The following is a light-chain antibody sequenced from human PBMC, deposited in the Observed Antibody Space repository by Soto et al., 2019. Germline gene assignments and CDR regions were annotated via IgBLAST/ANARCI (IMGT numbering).Light chain of an antibody. Sequence: EIALTQSPGTLSLSPGESGTLSCRASHSLGTNFLDWFQQKPGQAPRLLIYGASTMATGIPDRFSGSGSGTDFTLTITRMEPEHSPVYYCQHYCDTPRTFGQGTKVEIK. CDR1: HSLGTNF. J-gene: IGKJ1*01. CDR2: GAS. V-gene: IGKV3-20*01. CDR3: QHYCDTPRT.